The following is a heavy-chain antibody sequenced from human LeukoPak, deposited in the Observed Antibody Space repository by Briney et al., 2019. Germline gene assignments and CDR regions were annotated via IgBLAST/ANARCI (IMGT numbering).Heavy chain of an antibody. D-gene: IGHD3-22*01. CDR2: IYYSGST. CDR1: GGSISNYY. CDR3: ARAPYYYDSSGHIGYFDY. Sequence: SETLSLTCTVSGGSISNYYWSWIRQPPGKGLEWIGYIYYSGSTYYNPSLKSRVTISVDTSKNQFSLKLSSVTAADTAVYYCARAPYYYDSSGHIGYFDYWGQGTLVTVSS. J-gene: IGHJ4*02. V-gene: IGHV4-30-4*08.